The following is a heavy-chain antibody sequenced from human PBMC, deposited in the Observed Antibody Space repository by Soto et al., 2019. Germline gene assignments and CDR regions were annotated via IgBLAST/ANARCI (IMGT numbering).Heavy chain of an antibody. CDR3: TRELGGSYFHP. J-gene: IGHJ4*03. D-gene: IGHD1-26*01. CDR1: GYTFTSYY. Sequence: ASVKVSCKASGYTFTSYYMHWVRQAPGQGLEWMGVFNPSGGSTTYAQKFQGRVTMTRDASTTTVYMELSSLRSEDTAVYYCTRELGGSYFHPWGQGTLVTVSS. CDR2: FNPSGGST. V-gene: IGHV1-46*03.